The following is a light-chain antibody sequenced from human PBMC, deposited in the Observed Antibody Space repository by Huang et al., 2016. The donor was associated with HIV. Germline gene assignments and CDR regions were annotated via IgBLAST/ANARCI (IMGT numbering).Light chain of an antibody. J-gene: IGKJ1*01. Sequence: DIQMTQSPSSVSASVGDRVTITCRASQDLSSWLAWYQQKPGKAPKLLSYAASSLQSGGPSRFSGTGSGTDFTLTISSLQPEDFATYYCQQATSFPPWAFGQGTKVEIK. CDR1: QDLSSW. CDR3: QQATSFPPWA. CDR2: AAS. V-gene: IGKV1-12*01.